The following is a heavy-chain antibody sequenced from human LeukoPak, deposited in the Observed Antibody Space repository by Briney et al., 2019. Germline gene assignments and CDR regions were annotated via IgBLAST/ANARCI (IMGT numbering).Heavy chain of an antibody. CDR2: IYYSGST. V-gene: IGHV4-59*12. D-gene: IGHD3-9*01. Sequence: SETLSLTCTVAGGSISSYYWSWIRQPPGKGLECIGYIYYSGSTNYNPSLKSRVTISADTSKNQFSLKVSSVTAADTAIYYCARDLSFDWFPYYFDYWGQGILVTVSS. J-gene: IGHJ4*02. CDR3: ARDLSFDWFPYYFDY. CDR1: GGSISSYY.